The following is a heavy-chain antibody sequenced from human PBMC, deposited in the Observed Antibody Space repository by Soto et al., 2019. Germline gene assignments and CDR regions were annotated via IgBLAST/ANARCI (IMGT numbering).Heavy chain of an antibody. V-gene: IGHV5-10-1*01. Sequence: KSSGERCGGSESSYWRRWVRQMPGKGLEWMGRIDPSDSYTNYSPSFQGHVTISADKSISTAYLQWSSLKASDTAMYYCASSPRGYCSSTSCRELGNYYGMDVWGQGTTVTVSS. CDR2: IDPSDSYT. CDR3: ASSPRGYCSSTSCRELGNYYGMDV. CDR1: GGSESSYW. D-gene: IGHD2-2*01. J-gene: IGHJ6*02.